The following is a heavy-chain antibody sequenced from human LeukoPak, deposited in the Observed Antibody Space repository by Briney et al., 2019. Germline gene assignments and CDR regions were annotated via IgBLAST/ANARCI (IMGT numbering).Heavy chain of an antibody. CDR1: GGSISGSSYY. V-gene: IGHV4-39*01. D-gene: IGHD3-22*01. J-gene: IGHJ5*02. Sequence: SETLSLTCTVSGGSISGSSYYWDWIRQPPGKGLEWIGSIYYSGSTYYNPSLKSRVTISVDTSKNQFSLKLSSVTAADTAVYYCARRINNYYDSTFDPWGQGTLVTVSS. CDR3: ARRINNYYDSTFDP. CDR2: IYYSGST.